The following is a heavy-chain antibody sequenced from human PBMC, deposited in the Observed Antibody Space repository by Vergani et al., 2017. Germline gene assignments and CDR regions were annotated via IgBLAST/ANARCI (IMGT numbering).Heavy chain of an antibody. CDR1: GFTFEDYA. D-gene: IGHD3-22*01. CDR2: ISWNSGSI. CDR3: AKDISDYYDSSGYASFDI. J-gene: IGHJ3*02. Sequence: EVQLVESGGGLVQPGRSLRLSCAASGFTFEDYAMNWVRQAPGKGLEWVSGISWNSGSIGYADSVKGRFTISRDNAKNSLYLQMNSLRAEDTALYYCAKDISDYYDSSGYASFDIWGQGTMVTVSS. V-gene: IGHV3-9*01.